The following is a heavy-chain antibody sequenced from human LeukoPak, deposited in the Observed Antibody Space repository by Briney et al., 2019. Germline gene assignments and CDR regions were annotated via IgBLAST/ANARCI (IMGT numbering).Heavy chain of an antibody. CDR3: ARDPTYSTSGSG. V-gene: IGHV3-7*01. J-gene: IGHJ1*01. D-gene: IGHD2-2*01. CDR2: IKADGSEK. CDR1: GFTFSSYS. Sequence: GGSLRLSCAASGFTFSSYSMSWVRQAPGKGLEWVANIKADGSEKYYVDSVKGRFTISRDNAKSSLFLQMNSLSAEDTAVYYCARDPTYSTSGSGWGQGTLVTVSS.